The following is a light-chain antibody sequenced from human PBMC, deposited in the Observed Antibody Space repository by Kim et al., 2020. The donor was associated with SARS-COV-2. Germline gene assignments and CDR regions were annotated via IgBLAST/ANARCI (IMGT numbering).Light chain of an antibody. CDR2: WAS. V-gene: IGKV4-1*01. CDR1: QSLLYSSTNRNY. CDR3: QQYYTTCT. Sequence: ERATINCKSSQSLLYSSTNRNYLAWYQQKPGQPPKLLIYWASTRESGVPDRFSGSGSGTDFTLTISSLQAEDVALYYCQQYYTTCTFGQGTKLEI. J-gene: IGKJ2*02.